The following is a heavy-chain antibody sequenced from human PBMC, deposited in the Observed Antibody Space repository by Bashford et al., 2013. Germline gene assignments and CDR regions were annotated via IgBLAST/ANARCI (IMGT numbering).Heavy chain of an antibody. D-gene: IGHD3-16*02. Sequence: SETPVPHLRCLWWVLQWVTTGAGIRQPPGRGLEWLGEINHSGSTNYNPSLKSRVTILIDTSKNQFSLKLSSVTAADTAVYYCARLGSDGGYDYIWGSSRGHSGEFDPLGAQGT. CDR3: ARLGSDGGYDYIWGSSRGHSGEFDPL. CDR2: INHSGST. J-gene: IGHJ4*02. CDR1: WVLQWVTT. V-gene: IGHV4-34*01.